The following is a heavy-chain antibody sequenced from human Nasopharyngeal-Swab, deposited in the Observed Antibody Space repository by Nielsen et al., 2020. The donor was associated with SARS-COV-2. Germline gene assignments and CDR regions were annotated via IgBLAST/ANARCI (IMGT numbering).Heavy chain of an antibody. V-gene: IGHV3-30-3*01. CDR3: ARDVEGYSSSAGYYMDV. D-gene: IGHD6-6*01. CDR2: ISYDGSNK. J-gene: IGHJ6*03. CDR1: GFTFSSFW. Sequence: GESLKISCTASGFTFSSFWMHWVRQAPGKGLEWVAVISYDGSNKNYADSVKGRFTISRDNSKNTLYLQMNSLRAEDTAVYYCARDVEGYSSSAGYYMDVWGKGTTVTVSS.